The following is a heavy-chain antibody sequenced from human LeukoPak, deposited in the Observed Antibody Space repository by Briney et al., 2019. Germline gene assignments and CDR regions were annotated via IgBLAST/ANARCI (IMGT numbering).Heavy chain of an antibody. CDR2: ISGSGGST. Sequence: GESLRLSCAASEFTVSSYAMSWVRQAPGKGLEWVSAISGSGGSTYYADSVKGRFTISRDNSKNTLYLQMNSLRAEDTAVYYCAELQYQLLQSHDAFDIWGQGTMVTVSS. V-gene: IGHV3-23*01. CDR3: AELQYQLLQSHDAFDI. J-gene: IGHJ3*02. CDR1: EFTVSSYA. D-gene: IGHD2-2*01.